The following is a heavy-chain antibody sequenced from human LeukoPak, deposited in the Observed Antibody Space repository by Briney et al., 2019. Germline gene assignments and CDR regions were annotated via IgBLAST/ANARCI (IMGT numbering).Heavy chain of an antibody. Sequence: PSETLSLTCSVSGASISGYYWTWIRQPAGKGLEWIGRFYTSGRTHYNPSLKTRLTMSVDTSKNQFSLKLSSVTAADTAVYYCARLITGTTTAFDIWGQGTMVTVSS. D-gene: IGHD1-7*01. CDR3: ARLITGTTTAFDI. J-gene: IGHJ3*02. CDR1: GASISGYY. CDR2: FYTSGRT. V-gene: IGHV4-4*07.